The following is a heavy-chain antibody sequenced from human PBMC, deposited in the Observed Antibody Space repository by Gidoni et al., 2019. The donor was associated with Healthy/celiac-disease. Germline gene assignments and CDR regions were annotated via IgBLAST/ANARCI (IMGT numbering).Heavy chain of an antibody. Sequence: QVQLVQSGAEVKKPGASVKVSCKASGYTFTRYGISWVRQAPGHGLEWMGWISAYNGNTNYAQKLQGRVTMTTDTSTSTAYMELRSLRSDDTAVYYCAREMGYYDSSGLDAFDIWGQGTMVTVSS. V-gene: IGHV1-18*01. CDR3: AREMGYYDSSGLDAFDI. CDR2: ISAYNGNT. CDR1: GYTFTRYG. J-gene: IGHJ3*02. D-gene: IGHD3-22*01.